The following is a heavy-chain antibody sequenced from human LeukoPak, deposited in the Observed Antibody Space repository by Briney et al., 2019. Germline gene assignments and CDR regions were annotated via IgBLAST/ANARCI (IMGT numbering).Heavy chain of an antibody. V-gene: IGHV3-23*01. CDR3: ARESGDGYNYGFDY. CDR1: GFTFSGYA. D-gene: IGHD5-24*01. CDR2: INGGGGAT. J-gene: IGHJ4*02. Sequence: GGSLRLSCAASGFTFSGYAMSWVRQAPGKGLEWVSAINGGGGATYYADSVKGRFTISRDNSKNTLYLQMNSLRAEDTAVYYCARESGDGYNYGFDYWGQGTLVTVSS.